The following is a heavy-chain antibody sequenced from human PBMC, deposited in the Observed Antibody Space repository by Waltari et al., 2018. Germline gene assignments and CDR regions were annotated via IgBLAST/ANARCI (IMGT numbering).Heavy chain of an antibody. J-gene: IGHJ4*01. CDR1: TTAIPEHH. V-gene: IGHV1-2*02. Sequence: LVQSGSEVIKPGASVKVSCKVSTTAIPEHHNHWVRQAPGQGLEWMGWINPNGGATNYARNFRGRITVTWDTSATTSSMGLSGLRSDDTAVYYCAREYCGGDCRLFDYWGQGTLVTVSS. D-gene: IGHD2-21*02. CDR3: AREYCGGDCRLFDY. CDR2: INPNGGAT.